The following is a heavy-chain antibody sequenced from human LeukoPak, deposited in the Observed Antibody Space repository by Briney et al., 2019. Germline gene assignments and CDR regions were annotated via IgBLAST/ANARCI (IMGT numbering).Heavy chain of an antibody. J-gene: IGHJ5*02. V-gene: IGHV1-2*02. CDR1: GYSFTAYY. CDR2: INPNGGET. Sequence: GASVNVSCKASGYSFTAYYLHWVRQAPGQGLEWLGWINPNGGETNYGQHFQGRVTLTADASINTAYMDLRRLTSDDTAVYYCAKGGIWFGELKNWLDPWGQGTRVTVSS. CDR3: AKGGIWFGELKNWLDP. D-gene: IGHD3-10*01.